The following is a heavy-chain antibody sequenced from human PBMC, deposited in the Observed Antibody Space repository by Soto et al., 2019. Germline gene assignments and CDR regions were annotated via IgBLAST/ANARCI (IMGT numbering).Heavy chain of an antibody. CDR1: EFTFSTYP. CDR2: ISYDETNR. CDR3: ARGASDFWGAYPEIHFFDY. J-gene: IGHJ4*01. V-gene: IGHV3-30-3*01. Sequence: GGSLRLSCAASEFTFSTYPMHWVRQAPGKGLEWVAVISYDETNRYYADSVKGRFTISRDNSKNTLYLQMNNLRADDTAVYYCARGASDFWGAYPEIHFFDYWGHGTLVTVSS. D-gene: IGHD3-3*01.